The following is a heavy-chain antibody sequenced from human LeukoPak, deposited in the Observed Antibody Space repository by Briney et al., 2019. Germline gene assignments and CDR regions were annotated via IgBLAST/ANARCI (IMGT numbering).Heavy chain of an antibody. V-gene: IGHV4-34*01. CDR2: INHSGST. D-gene: IGHD2-2*01. Sequence: PSETLSLTCAVYGGSFSGYYWSWIRQPPGKGLEWIGEINHSGSTNYNPSLKSRVTISVDTSKNQFSLKLSSVTAADTAVYYCARGGQRGYCSSTSCSRHYFDYWGQGTLVTVSS. CDR3: ARGGQRGYCSSTSCSRHYFDY. J-gene: IGHJ4*02. CDR1: GGSFSGYY.